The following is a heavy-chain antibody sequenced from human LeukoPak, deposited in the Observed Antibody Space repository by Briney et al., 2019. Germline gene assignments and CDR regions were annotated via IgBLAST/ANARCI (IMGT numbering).Heavy chain of an antibody. CDR1: GYSFTSYW. CDR2: IYPGDSDT. CDR3: ARHFATYGLSFDY. J-gene: IGHJ4*02. V-gene: IGHV5-51*01. D-gene: IGHD3-10*01. Sequence: LGESLKISCKGSGYSFTSYWIGWVRQMPGKGLEWMGIIYPGDSDTRYSPSFQGQVTISADKSSSTAYLQWRSLKASDTAIYYCARHFATYGLSFDYWGQGTLVTVSS.